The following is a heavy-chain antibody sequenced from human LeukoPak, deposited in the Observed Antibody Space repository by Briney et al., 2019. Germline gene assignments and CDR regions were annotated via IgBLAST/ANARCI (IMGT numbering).Heavy chain of an antibody. CDR1: GFTITNNW. CDR3: ATVFKGSSLQDY. V-gene: IGHV3-74*03. CDR2: IKMDERST. J-gene: IGHJ4*02. Sequence: GGSLRLSCTVSGFTITNNWMYWVRQAPVRGLVWVSRIKMDERSTVYADSVKGRFIISRDNAKNTVYLQMNSLRADDTAVYYCATVFKGSSLQDYWGQGTLVTVSS. D-gene: IGHD3-10*01.